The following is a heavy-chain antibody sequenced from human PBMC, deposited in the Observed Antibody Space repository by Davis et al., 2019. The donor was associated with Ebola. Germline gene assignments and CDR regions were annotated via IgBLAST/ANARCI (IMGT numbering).Heavy chain of an antibody. CDR2: IKQDGSEK. V-gene: IGHV3-7*01. CDR3: ARDDLSPDGCMDV. CDR1: GLTVSYNY. J-gene: IGHJ6*03. D-gene: IGHD5-24*01. Sequence: GESLKISCAASGLTVSYNYMSWVRQAPGKGLEWVANIKQDGSEKYYVDSVRGRFTISRDNAKNSLFLQMNSLRAEDTAVYYCARDDLSPDGCMDVWGKGTTVTVSS.